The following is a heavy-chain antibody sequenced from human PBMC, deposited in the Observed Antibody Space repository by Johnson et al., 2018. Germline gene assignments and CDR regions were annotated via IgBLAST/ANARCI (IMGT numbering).Heavy chain of an antibody. CDR3: ARGGVAAAGYYMDV. Sequence: QVQLVESGAEVKKPGASVKVSCKASGYTFTSYDINWVRQATGQGLEWMGWMNPNSGNTGYAQKFQGRVTMTRNTSISTAYMGRSSRRSGEPAVYYCARGGVAAAGYYMDVWGKGTTVTVSS. V-gene: IGHV1-8*01. D-gene: IGHD6-13*01. CDR1: GYTFTSYD. J-gene: IGHJ6*03. CDR2: MNPNSGNT.